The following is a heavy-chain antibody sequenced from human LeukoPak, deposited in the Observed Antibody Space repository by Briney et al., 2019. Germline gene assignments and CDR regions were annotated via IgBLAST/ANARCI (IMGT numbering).Heavy chain of an antibody. CDR1: GFTFSSYW. Sequence: GGSLRLSCEASGFTFSSYWMSWVRQAPGKGLEWVANIKEDGSEKDYVDSVKGRFTISRDNSKNTVYLQMNSLRAEDTAVYYCARDENDDYLGGLDYWGQGALVIVSS. CDR3: ARDENDDYLGGLDY. V-gene: IGHV3-7*01. CDR2: IKEDGSEK. D-gene: IGHD3-16*01. J-gene: IGHJ4*02.